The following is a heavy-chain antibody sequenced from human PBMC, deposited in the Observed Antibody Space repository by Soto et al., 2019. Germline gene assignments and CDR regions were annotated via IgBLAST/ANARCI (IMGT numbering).Heavy chain of an antibody. Sequence: AAVKVSCTASGYTFTSYGISWVRQAPGQGLECMGWISAYNGNTNYAQKLQGRVTITTDTSTSTAYMELRSLRSDATAVYYCASDLADMITFGGVIVKTNWFDPWGQGTLVTVSS. CDR1: GYTFTSYG. J-gene: IGHJ5*02. D-gene: IGHD3-16*02. CDR3: ASDLADMITFGGVIVKTNWFDP. V-gene: IGHV1-18*01. CDR2: ISAYNGNT.